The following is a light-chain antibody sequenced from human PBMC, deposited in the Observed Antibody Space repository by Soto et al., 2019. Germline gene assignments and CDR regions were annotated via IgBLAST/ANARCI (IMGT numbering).Light chain of an antibody. V-gene: IGKV3-20*01. CDR1: QSVSNDF. CDR2: GAS. CDR3: QQYGSSPPRT. J-gene: IGKJ1*01. Sequence: EIVLTQSPGILSLSPGERATLSCRASQSVSNDFLAWYQQKPGQAPRLLLYGASTRATDVPDRFSGSGSGADLTLSISRLEPEDFAVYYCQQYGSSPPRTFGQGTKVDIK.